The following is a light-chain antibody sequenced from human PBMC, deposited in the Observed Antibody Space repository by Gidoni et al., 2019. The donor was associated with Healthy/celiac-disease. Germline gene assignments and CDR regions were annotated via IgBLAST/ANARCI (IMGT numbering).Light chain of an antibody. CDR1: QYISNY. J-gene: IGKJ2*01. V-gene: IGKV1-33*01. Sequence: DIQMTQSPSSLSASVADRVTITCQARQYISNYLNWYQQKAGKAPKLLIYDASNLETGVPSRFSGSGSGTDFTFTISSLQTEDIATYYCQQYDNLPYTFGQGTKLEIK. CDR3: QQYDNLPYT. CDR2: DAS.